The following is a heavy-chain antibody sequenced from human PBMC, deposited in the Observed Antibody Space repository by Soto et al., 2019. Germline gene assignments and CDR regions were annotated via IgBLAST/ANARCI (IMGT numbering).Heavy chain of an antibody. CDR1: GFTFNTYA. D-gene: IGHD2-15*01. CDR2: ISYDGSNK. Sequence: GGSLRLSCAASGFTFNTYAMHWVRQAPGKGLEWVALISYDGSNKFYADSVKGRFTISRDNSKNTLYLQMNSLRADDTAIYYCARDRSRRVVAPGSGGQGTLVTFSS. CDR3: ARDRSRRVVAPGS. J-gene: IGHJ4*02. V-gene: IGHV3-30-3*01.